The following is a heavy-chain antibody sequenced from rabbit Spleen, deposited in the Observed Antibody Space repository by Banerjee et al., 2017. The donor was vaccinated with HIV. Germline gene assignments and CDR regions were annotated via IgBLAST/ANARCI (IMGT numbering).Heavy chain of an antibody. J-gene: IGHJ4*01. Sequence: QSLEESGGDLVKPGASLTLTCTASGFSFSSSYYMCWVRQAPGKGLEWIACINTATGKAVYANWAKGRITISKASSTTVTLQMTSLTAADTATYFCARDAAGREDFNLWGPGTLVTVS. CDR1: GFSFSSSYY. CDR3: ARDAAGREDFNL. V-gene: IGHV1S40*01. D-gene: IGHD4-2*01. CDR2: INTATGKA.